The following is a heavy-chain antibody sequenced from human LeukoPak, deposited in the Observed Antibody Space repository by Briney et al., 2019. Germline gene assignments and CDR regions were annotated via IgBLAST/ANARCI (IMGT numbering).Heavy chain of an antibody. Sequence: GGSLRLSCAASGFTFDDYTMHWVRQAPGKGLEWVSLISWDGGSTYYADSVKGRFTISRDNSKNSLYLQMNSLRTEDTALYYCAKEAHYDSSGYAFDIWGQGTMVTVSS. J-gene: IGHJ3*02. D-gene: IGHD3-22*01. V-gene: IGHV3-43*01. CDR1: GFTFDDYT. CDR2: ISWDGGST. CDR3: AKEAHYDSSGYAFDI.